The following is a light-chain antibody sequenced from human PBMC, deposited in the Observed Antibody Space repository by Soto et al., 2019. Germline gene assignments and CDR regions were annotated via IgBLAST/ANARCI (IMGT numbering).Light chain of an antibody. Sequence: EIVLTQSPGTLSLSPGDRATLSCRASQSVRNNYLAWYQQKPGQAPRLLIYGASSRATGIPDRFSGSGSGTDFTLSGSGSGTDFTLTISSLEPEDFAMYYCQQYDSSPRTFGQGTKVEIK. J-gene: IGKJ1*01. CDR3: QQYDSSPRT. V-gene: IGKV3-20*01. CDR1: QSVRNNY. CDR2: GAS.